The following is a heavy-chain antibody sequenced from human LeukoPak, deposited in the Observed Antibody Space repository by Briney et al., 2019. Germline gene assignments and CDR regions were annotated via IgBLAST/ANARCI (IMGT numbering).Heavy chain of an antibody. CDR1: GGSFSGYY. CDR2: INHSGST. CDR3: ARVSQYSSGWYDY. J-gene: IGHJ4*02. Sequence: SETLSLTCAVYGGSFSGYYWSWIRQPPGEGLEWIGEINHSGSTNYNPSLKSRVTISVDTSKNQFSLKLSSVTAADTAVYYCARVSQYSSGWYDYWGQGTLVTVSS. D-gene: IGHD6-19*01. V-gene: IGHV4-34*01.